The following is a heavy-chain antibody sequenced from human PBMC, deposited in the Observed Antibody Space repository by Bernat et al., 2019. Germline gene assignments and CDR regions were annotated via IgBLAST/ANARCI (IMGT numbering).Heavy chain of an antibody. V-gene: IGHV3-23*04. CDR1: GFTFRSYG. D-gene: IGHD2-8*01. CDR3: AKDSPVLTI. J-gene: IGHJ3*02. Sequence: EVQLVESGGGLVQPGGSLILSCAASGFTFRSYGMSWVRQTPGRGLEWVSAISDTVSSTYYADSVKGRFTISRDNSKNTLFLQMNSLRAEDTAVYYCAKDSPVLTIWGQGTMVTVSS. CDR2: ISDTVSST.